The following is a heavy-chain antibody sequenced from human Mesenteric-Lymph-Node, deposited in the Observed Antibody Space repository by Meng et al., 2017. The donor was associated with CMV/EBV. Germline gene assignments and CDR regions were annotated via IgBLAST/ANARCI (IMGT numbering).Heavy chain of an antibody. CDR1: GFDLSTNY. CDR3: AKVAMIRGVVFDL. Sequence: CEASGFDLSTNYMSWVREAPGKGLEWVSVIYRGGETFYADSVKGRFTTSRDNSKNTLYLQVNSLRDDDTAVYYCAKVAMIRGVVFDLWGQGTLVTVSS. V-gene: IGHV3-53*01. J-gene: IGHJ4*02. CDR2: IYRGGET. D-gene: IGHD3-10*01.